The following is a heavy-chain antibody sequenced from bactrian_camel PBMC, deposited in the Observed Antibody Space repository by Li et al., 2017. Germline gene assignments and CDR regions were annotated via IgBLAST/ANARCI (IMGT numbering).Heavy chain of an antibody. CDR2: IESDDTAT. CDR3: AADWGATRYSEWYRPIAYDD. CDR1: RLAWSAWC. Sequence: HVQLVESGGGSVQAGGSLRLSCAASRLAWSAWCVGWFRQTPRTEREPVATIESDDTATYADSVKGRFTISADNANNTLYLQMDGLKPEDTAMYYCAADWGATRYSEWYRPIAYDDWGQGTQVTVS. D-gene: IGHD5*01. J-gene: IGHJ4*01. V-gene: IGHV3-2*01.